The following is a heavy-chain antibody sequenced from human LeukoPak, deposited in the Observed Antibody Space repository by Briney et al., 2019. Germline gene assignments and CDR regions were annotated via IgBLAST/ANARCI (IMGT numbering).Heavy chain of an antibody. J-gene: IGHJ4*02. V-gene: IGHV4-61*02. CDR2: IYTSGST. D-gene: IGHD1-26*01. CDR3: ARDPGGSYYPAPFDY. CDR1: GGSISSGSYY. Sequence: SQTLSLTCTVSGGSISSGSYYWRWIRQPAGKGLEWIGRIYTSGSTNYNPSLKSRFTISVDTSKNQFSLKLSSVTAADTAVYYCARDPGGSYYPAPFDYWGQGTLVTVSS.